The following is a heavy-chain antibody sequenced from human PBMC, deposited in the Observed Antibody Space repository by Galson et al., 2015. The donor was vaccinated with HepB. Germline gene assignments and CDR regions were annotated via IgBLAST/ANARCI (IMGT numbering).Heavy chain of an antibody. CDR1: GFTFSNAW. CDR3: TTSIADFWSGWGFDY. D-gene: IGHD3-3*01. J-gene: IGHJ4*02. CDR2: IKSKTDGGTT. Sequence: SLRLSCAASGFTFSNAWMNWVRQAPGKGLEWVGRIKSKTDGGTTDYAAPVKGRFTISRDDSKNTLYLQMNSLKTEDTAVYYCTTSIADFWSGWGFDYWGQGTLVTVSS. V-gene: IGHV3-15*07.